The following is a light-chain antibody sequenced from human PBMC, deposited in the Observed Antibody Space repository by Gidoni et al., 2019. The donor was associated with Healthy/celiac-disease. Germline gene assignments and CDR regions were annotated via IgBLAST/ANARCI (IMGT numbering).Light chain of an antibody. CDR1: SSDVGGYNY. CDR2: DVS. CDR3: SSYTSSSTHWV. Sequence: QSALTQPASVSGSPGQSITLYCTGTSSDVGGYNYVSWYQQHPGKAPKLMIYDVSNRPSGVSNRFSGSKSGNTASLTSSGLQAEDEADYYCSSYTSSSTHWVFGGGTKLTVL. V-gene: IGLV2-14*01. J-gene: IGLJ3*02.